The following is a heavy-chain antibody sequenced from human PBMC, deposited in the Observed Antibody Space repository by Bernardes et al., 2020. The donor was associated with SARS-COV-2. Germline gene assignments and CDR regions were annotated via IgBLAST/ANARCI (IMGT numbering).Heavy chain of an antibody. V-gene: IGHV3-48*02. CDR2: ISSSSSTI. J-gene: IGHJ4*02. Sequence: GGSLRLSCAASGFTFSGYNMNWVRQAPGKGLEWISYISSSSSTIEYADSVKGRFTISRDNAKKSLYLQMNSLRDDDTAVYFCARGPPADYGGQGTLVTVSS. CDR1: GFTFSGYN. CDR3: ARGPPADY.